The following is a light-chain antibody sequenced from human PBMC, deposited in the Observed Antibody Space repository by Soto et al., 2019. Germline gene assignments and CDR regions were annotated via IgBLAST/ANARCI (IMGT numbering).Light chain of an antibody. CDR3: QQYYSYPLT. J-gene: IGKJ4*02. CDR1: QGINNY. V-gene: IGKV1-8*01. CDR2: AAS. Sequence: AIRMTQSPSAFSASTGDRVTITCRASQGINNYLAWYQQKPGKAPKLLIYAASTLQSGVPSRFSGSGSGTDFTLTISCLHSEDSATYYCQQYYSYPLTFGPGTKVEIK.